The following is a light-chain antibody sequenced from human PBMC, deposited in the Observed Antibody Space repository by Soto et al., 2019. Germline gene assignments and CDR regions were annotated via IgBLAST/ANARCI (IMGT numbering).Light chain of an antibody. CDR1: QTVRTNY. V-gene: IGKV3-20*01. J-gene: IGKJ4*01. CDR2: GAS. CDR3: QQYSDSPLT. Sequence: EIVLTQSPGTLSLSPGERATLSCRASQTVRTNYLAWFQHTPGQAPRLLIYGASSRATGLPDRFSGSGSGTDFTLTINSLELEDFAVYFCQQYSDSPLTFGGGTKVELK.